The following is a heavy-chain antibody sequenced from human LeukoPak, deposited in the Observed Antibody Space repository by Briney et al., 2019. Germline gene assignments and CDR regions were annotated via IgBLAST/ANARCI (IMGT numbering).Heavy chain of an antibody. CDR1: GFTFSSYS. V-gene: IGHV3-21*01. CDR2: ISSSSSYI. J-gene: IGHJ4*02. CDR3: ARRSYGSGSYYQGNYFDY. D-gene: IGHD3-10*01. Sequence: GGPLRLSCAASGFTFSSYSMNWVRQAPGKGLEWVSSISSSSSYIYYADSVKGRFTISRDNAKNSLYLQMNSLRAEDTAVYYCARRSYGSGSYYQGNYFDYWGQGTLVTVSS.